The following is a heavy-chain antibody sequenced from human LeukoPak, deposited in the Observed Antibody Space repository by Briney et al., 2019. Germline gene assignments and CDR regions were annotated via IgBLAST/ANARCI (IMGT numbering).Heavy chain of an antibody. CDR1: GGSISSSGYS. Sequence: PSETLSLTCTVSGGSISSSGYSWGWIRQPPGEGLEWIGTIYYSGSTYYNPSLKSRVTLSVDTSENQFSLNLSSVTAADTAVYYCARDTYSGSGRPFDYWGQGTLVTVSS. V-gene: IGHV4-39*07. J-gene: IGHJ4*02. CDR3: ARDTYSGSGRPFDY. CDR2: IYYSGST. D-gene: IGHD6-13*01.